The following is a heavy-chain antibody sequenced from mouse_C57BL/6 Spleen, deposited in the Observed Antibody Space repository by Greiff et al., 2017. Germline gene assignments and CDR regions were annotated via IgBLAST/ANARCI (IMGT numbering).Heavy chain of an antibody. CDR2: IHPNSGST. V-gene: IGHV1-64*01. D-gene: IGHD2-3*01. CDR1: GYTFTSYW. J-gene: IGHJ1*03. CDR3: ARSIYDGYWYFDV. Sequence: VQLQQPGAELVKPGASVKLSCKASGYTFTSYWMHWVKQRPGQGLEWIGMIHPNSGSTNYNEKFKSKATLTVDKSSSTAYMQLSSLTSEDSAVYYCARSIYDGYWYFDVWGTGTTVTVSS.